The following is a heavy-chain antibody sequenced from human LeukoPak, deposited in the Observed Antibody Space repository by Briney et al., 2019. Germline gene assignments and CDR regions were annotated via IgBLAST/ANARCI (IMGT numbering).Heavy chain of an antibody. V-gene: IGHV1-46*01. D-gene: IGHD1-26*01. J-gene: IGHJ6*02. Sequence: GASVKVSCKASGYTFTSYYMHWVRQAPGQGLEWMGIINPSGGSTSYAQKFQGRVTMTRDTSTSTVCMELSSLRSEDTAVYYCARDGPPIVGATTHPVYGMDVWGQGTTVTVSS. CDR1: GYTFTSYY. CDR2: INPSGGST. CDR3: ARDGPPIVGATTHPVYGMDV.